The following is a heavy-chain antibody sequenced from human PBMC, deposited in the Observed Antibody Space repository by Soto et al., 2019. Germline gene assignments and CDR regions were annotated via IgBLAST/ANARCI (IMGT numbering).Heavy chain of an antibody. J-gene: IGHJ5*02. CDR1: GGSISSGDYY. Sequence: SETLSLTCTVSGGSISSGDYYWSWIRQPPGKGLEWIGYIYYSGSTYYNPSLKSRVTISVDTSKNQFSLKLSSVTAADTAVYYCARDVRFLECLPPPHWFDPWGQGTLVTVSS. V-gene: IGHV4-30-4*01. D-gene: IGHD3-3*01. CDR3: ARDVRFLECLPPPHWFDP. CDR2: IYYSGST.